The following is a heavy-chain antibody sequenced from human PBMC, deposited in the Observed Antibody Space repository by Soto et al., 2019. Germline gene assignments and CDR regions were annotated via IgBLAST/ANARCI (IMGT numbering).Heavy chain of an antibody. D-gene: IGHD3-22*01. V-gene: IGHV4-39*01. J-gene: IGHJ6*02. CDR3: ARQGRNTKIVLVKHYAADF. CDR1: SGYISSTSYY. Sequence: SETLSLACTVSSGYISSTSYYWAWIRQPPGKGREWIGALNYDGSTFYTESLKSRVSISVDTSKNQFSLKVNSVTAADTAVYFCARQGRNTKIVLVKHYAADFWGQGTAVT. CDR2: LNYDGST.